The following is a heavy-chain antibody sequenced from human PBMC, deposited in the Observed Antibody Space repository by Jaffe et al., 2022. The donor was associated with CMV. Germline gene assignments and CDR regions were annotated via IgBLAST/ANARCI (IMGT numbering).Heavy chain of an antibody. CDR1: GGSINNYY. CDR2: IYYRGST. J-gene: IGHJ5*02. D-gene: IGHD3-3*02. CDR3: AGHADDQIELGWFDP. Sequence: QVQLQESGPGLVKPSETLSLTCTVSGGSINNYYWSWIRQPPGKGLEWIGHIYYRGSTNYNPSLKSRVTISVDRSKNQFSLSLNSVTAADTAVYYCAGHADDQIELGWFDPWGQGSLVTVSS. V-gene: IGHV4-59*08.